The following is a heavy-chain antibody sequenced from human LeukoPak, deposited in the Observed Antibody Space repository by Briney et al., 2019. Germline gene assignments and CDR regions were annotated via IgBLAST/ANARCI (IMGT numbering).Heavy chain of an antibody. V-gene: IGHV1-2*02. D-gene: IGHD3-16*01. J-gene: IGHJ4*02. Sequence: GASVKVSCTAAGYTFTGYYIHWVRQAPGQGLEWRGWINPNSGGTNYAQKFQGRVTMTRDTSISTAYMELSRLRSDDTAVYYCARGGGARGGIDYWGQGTLVTVSS. CDR1: GYTFTGYY. CDR2: INPNSGGT. CDR3: ARGGGARGGIDY.